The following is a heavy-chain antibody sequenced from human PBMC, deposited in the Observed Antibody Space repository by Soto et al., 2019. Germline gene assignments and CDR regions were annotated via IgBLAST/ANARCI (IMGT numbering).Heavy chain of an antibody. CDR2: VWYDGSNK. V-gene: IGHV3-33*01. J-gene: IGHJ4*02. Sequence: QVHLVESGGGVVQPGRSLRLSCAASGFAFSSYGMHWVRQAPGKGLGWVAVVWYDGSNKYYADSVKGRFTISRDNSKNTLYLQMNSLRAEHTAVYYCARDRVGYSGYDLPIGYSGQGTLVTVSS. D-gene: IGHD5-12*01. CDR1: GFAFSSYG. CDR3: ARDRVGYSGYDLPIGY.